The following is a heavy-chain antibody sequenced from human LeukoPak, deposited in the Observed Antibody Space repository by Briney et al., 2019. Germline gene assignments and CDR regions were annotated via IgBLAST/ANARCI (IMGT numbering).Heavy chain of an antibody. Sequence: GGSLRLSCAASGFTFSSYGMHWVRQAPGKGLEWVAVISYDGSNKYYADSVKGRFTISRDNSKNTLYLQMNSPRAEDTAVYYCAKAHPGYSSSWYDYWGQGTLVTVSS. CDR1: GFTFSSYG. D-gene: IGHD6-13*01. CDR2: ISYDGSNK. CDR3: AKAHPGYSSSWYDY. J-gene: IGHJ4*02. V-gene: IGHV3-30*18.